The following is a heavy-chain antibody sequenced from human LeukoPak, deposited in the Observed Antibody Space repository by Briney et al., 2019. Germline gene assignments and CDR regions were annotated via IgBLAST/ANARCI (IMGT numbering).Heavy chain of an antibody. CDR1: GGSISSGGYY. Sequence: SETLSLTCTVSGGSISSGGYYWSWIRQHPGKGLEWIGYIYYSGSTYYNPSLKSRVTISVDMSKNQFSLKLSSVTAADTAVYYCARGGTTVTSNFDYWGQGTLVTVSS. CDR3: ARGGTTVTSNFDY. V-gene: IGHV4-31*03. J-gene: IGHJ4*02. D-gene: IGHD4-17*01. CDR2: IYYSGST.